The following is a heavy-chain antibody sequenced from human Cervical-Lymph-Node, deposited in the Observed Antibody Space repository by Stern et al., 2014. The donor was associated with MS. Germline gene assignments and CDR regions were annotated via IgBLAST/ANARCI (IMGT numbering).Heavy chain of an antibody. J-gene: IGHJ3*02. CDR2: ISWNGGSR. V-gene: IGHV3-9*01. D-gene: IGHD3-16*02. CDR3: AKTLGRSYHDPFDM. Sequence: EVPLVESGGGLVQPGRSLRLSCVASGFTFDDYAMHWVRQAPGKGLEWVSGISWNGGSRTSADSVKDRVAISRDNAKNSLYLQMSSLRPEDTAFYYCAKTLGRSYHDPFDMWGQGTMVIVSS. CDR1: GFTFDDYA.